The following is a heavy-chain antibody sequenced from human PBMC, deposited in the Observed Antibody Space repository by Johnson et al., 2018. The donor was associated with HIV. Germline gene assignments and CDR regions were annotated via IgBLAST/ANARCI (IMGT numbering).Heavy chain of an antibody. CDR1: GFTFSNYC. CDR3: AKDWQWGDLRGAFNV. Sequence: QVQLVESGGGVVQPGRSLRLSCAASGFTFSNYCMHWVRQAPGKGLQWVAAISEDGRSKFYADSVKGRFTISRDNSEKTVFLQMNSLRVEDTAVYYCAKDWQWGDLRGAFNVWGQGTMAIVSS. J-gene: IGHJ3*01. CDR2: ISEDGRSK. D-gene: IGHD6-19*01. V-gene: IGHV3-30*18.